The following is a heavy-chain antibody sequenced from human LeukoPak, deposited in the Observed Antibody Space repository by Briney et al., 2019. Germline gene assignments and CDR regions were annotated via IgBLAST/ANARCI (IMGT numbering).Heavy chain of an antibody. CDR1: GYSFTSYW. V-gene: IGHV5-10-1*01. D-gene: IGHD4-17*01. J-gene: IGHJ4*02. CDR3: ASTPPRVTTTALDY. CDR2: IDPSDSYT. Sequence: GESLKISCKGSGYSFTSYWITWVRQMPGKGLEWMGRIDPSDSYTNYSPSFQGHVTISADKSISTASLQWSSLKASDTAMYYCASTPPRVTTTALDYWGQGTLVTVSS.